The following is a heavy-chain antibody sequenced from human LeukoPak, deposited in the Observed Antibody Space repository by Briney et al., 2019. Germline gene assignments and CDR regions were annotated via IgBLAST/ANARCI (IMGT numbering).Heavy chain of an antibody. CDR1: GGSISSYY. D-gene: IGHD6-13*01. CDR3: ARVVTSSWYRGAFDI. CDR2: IYYSGST. Sequence: PSETLSLTCTVSGGSISSYYWSWIRQPPGKGLEWIGYIYYSGSTNYNPSLKSRVTISVDTSKNQFSLKLSSVTAADTAVYYCARVVTSSWYRGAFDIWGQGTMVTVSS. J-gene: IGHJ3*02. V-gene: IGHV4-59*12.